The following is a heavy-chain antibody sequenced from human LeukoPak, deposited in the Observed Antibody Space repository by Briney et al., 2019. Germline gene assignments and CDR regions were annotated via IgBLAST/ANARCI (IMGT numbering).Heavy chain of an antibody. Sequence: GGSLRLSCAASGFTFSSYWMSWVRQAPGKGLEWVANIKQDGSEKFYVDSVKGRFTISRDNAKNSLYLQMNSLRAEDTAVYYCAREHLGIVVDYWGQGTLVTVSS. V-gene: IGHV3-7*01. CDR3: AREHLGIVVDY. CDR1: GFTFSSYW. J-gene: IGHJ4*02. D-gene: IGHD2-21*01. CDR2: IKQDGSEK.